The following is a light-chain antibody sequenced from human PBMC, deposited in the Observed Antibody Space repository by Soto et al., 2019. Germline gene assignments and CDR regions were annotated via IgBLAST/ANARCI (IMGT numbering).Light chain of an antibody. Sequence: DIQMTQSPSTLSASAGDRVTITCRASQSISSWLAWYQQKQGKAPKLLIYDAASLESGVPSRFSSSGSGTEFTLTISSLQPDDFATYYCHQYNSYSLITFGQGTKLEIK. CDR3: HQYNSYSLIT. V-gene: IGKV1-5*01. J-gene: IGKJ2*01. CDR1: QSISSW. CDR2: DAA.